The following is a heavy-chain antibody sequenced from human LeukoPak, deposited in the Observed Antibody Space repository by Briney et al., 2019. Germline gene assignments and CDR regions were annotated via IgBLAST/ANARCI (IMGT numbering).Heavy chain of an antibody. CDR1: GFTFDDYA. CDR3: AKDIRGSSWYYFDY. CDR2: ISWNSGSI. D-gene: IGHD6-13*01. Sequence: QPGRSLRLSCAASGFTFDDYAMPWVRQAPGKGLEWVSGISWNSGSIGYADSVKGRFTISRDNAKNSLYLQMNSLRAEDTALYYCAKDIRGSSWYYFDYWGQGTLVTVSS. J-gene: IGHJ4*02. V-gene: IGHV3-9*01.